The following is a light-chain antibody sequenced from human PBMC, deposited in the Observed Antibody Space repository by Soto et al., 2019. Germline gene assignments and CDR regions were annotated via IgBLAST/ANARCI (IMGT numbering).Light chain of an antibody. V-gene: IGKV1-39*01. CDR1: QNINNY. Sequence: DIQMTQSPSSLSASVGDRVTITCRASQNINNYLNWYQQKPGKAPNLLIYSTSNLQSGVPSRFSGSRSGTDFTLTISSLQPEDFASYYCQQSYSTPLTFGGGTKVDIK. J-gene: IGKJ4*01. CDR3: QQSYSTPLT. CDR2: STS.